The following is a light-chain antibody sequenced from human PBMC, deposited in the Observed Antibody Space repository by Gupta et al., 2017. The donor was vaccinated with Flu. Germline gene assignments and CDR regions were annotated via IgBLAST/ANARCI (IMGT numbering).Light chain of an antibody. CDR3: QQYDSCPWT. CDR2: GDS. V-gene: IGKV1-16*01. J-gene: IGKJ1*01. Sequence: SWSSSSVGSTVTISMRSRHGIINYVAWFQQKPGKAPRLLIYGDSSRETGIPSRFSGSGSKTDFTLTISRLQPEDFAGLYCQQYDSCPWTFGQGTTVEIK. CDR1: HGIINY.